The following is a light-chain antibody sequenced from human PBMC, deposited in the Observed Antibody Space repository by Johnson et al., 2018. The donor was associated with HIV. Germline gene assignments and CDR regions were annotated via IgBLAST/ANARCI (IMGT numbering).Light chain of an antibody. CDR2: ENN. CDR3: GTWDNSLSTGGV. CDR1: SSNIGNNY. Sequence: HSVLTQPPSVSAAPGQKVTISCSGSSSNIGNNYVSWYQQLPGTAPKLLIYENNRRPSGIPDRFSGSKSGTSATLDITGLQTGDEADYYCGTWDNSLSTGGVFGTGTKVTVL. J-gene: IGLJ1*01. V-gene: IGLV1-51*02.